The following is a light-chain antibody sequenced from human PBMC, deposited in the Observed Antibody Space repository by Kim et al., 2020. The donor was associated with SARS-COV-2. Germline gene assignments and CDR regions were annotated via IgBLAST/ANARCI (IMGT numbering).Light chain of an antibody. Sequence: TISCSGSSSNIGSNYVYWYQQLPATAPKLLIYRNNQRPSGVPDRFSGSKSGTSASLAISGLRSEDEADYYCAAWDDSLSGVVFGGGTQLTVL. CDR2: RNN. CDR3: AAWDDSLSGVV. V-gene: IGLV1-47*01. CDR1: SSNIGSNY. J-gene: IGLJ2*01.